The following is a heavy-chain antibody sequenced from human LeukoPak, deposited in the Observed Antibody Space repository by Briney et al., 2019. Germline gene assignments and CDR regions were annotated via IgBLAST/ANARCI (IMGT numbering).Heavy chain of an antibody. V-gene: IGHV1-18*01. CDR3: ARDLDQYSGRFGGFGHDF. CDR2: ISAYNGNT. Sequence: ASVKVSCKASGYSFANYGINWVRQAPGQGLEWMGWISAYNGNTNYAQKFQGRVTMTTDTSTSTAYMDLRSLRSDDTAVYYCARDLDQYSGRFGGFGHDFWGQGTLVTVSS. J-gene: IGHJ4*02. CDR1: GYSFANYG. D-gene: IGHD1-26*01.